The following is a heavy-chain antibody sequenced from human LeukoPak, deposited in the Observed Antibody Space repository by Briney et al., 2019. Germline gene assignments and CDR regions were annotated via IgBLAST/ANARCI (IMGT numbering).Heavy chain of an antibody. J-gene: IGHJ6*03. CDR3: ARDHIEAGYYDYYMDV. D-gene: IGHD2-21*01. CDR2: IIPIFGTA. CDR1: GGTFSSYA. Sequence: SVKVSCKASGGTFSSYAISWARQAPGQGLEWMGGIIPIFGTANYAQKFQGRVTITTDESTSTAYMELSSLRSEDTAVYYCARDHIEAGYYDYYMDVWGKGTTVTVSS. V-gene: IGHV1-69*05.